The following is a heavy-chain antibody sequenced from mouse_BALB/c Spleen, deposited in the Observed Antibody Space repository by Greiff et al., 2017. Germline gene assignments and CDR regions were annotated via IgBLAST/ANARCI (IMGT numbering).Heavy chain of an antibody. CDR2: IWGDGST. Sequence: QVQLKESGPGLVAPSQSLSITCTVSGFSLTGYGVNWVRQPPGKGLEWLGMIWGDGSTDYNSALKSRLSISKDNSKSQVFLKMNSLQTDDTARYYCARAPITTVRRDYYAMDYWGQGTSVTVSA. J-gene: IGHJ4*01. D-gene: IGHD1-1*01. V-gene: IGHV2-6-7*01. CDR1: GFSLTGYG. CDR3: ARAPITTVRRDYYAMDY.